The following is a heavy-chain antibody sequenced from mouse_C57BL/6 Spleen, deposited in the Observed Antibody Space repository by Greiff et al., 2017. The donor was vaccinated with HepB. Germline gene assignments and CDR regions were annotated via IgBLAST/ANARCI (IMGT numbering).Heavy chain of an antibody. CDR3: VREEPIYAMDY. V-gene: IGHV1-55*01. CDR2: IYPGSGST. CDR1: GYTFTSYW. Sequence: QVQLQQSGAELVKPGASVKMSCKASGYTFTSYWITWVKQRPGQGLEWIGDIYPGSGSTNYNEKFKSKATLTVDTSSSTAYMQLSSLTSEDSAVYYCVREEPIYAMDYWGQGTSVTVSS. J-gene: IGHJ4*01.